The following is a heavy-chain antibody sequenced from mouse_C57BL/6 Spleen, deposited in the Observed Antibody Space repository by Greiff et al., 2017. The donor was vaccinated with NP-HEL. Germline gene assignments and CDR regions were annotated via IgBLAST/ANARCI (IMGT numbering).Heavy chain of an antibody. CDR1: GFTFSSYA. Sequence: EVKVEESGEGLVKPGGSLKLSCAASGFTFSSYAMSWVRQTPEKRLEWVAYISSGGDYIYYADTVKGRFTISRDNARNTLYLQMSSLKSEDTAMYYCTRGGIYYDYDSAMDYWGQGTSVTVSS. CDR3: TRGGIYYDYDSAMDY. D-gene: IGHD2-4*01. CDR2: ISSGGDYI. J-gene: IGHJ4*01. V-gene: IGHV5-9-1*02.